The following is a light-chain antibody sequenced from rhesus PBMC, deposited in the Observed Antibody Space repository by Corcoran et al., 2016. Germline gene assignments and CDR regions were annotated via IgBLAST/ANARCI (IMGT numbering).Light chain of an antibody. CDR2: YAN. V-gene: IGKV1-32*02. CDR3: QQGNSNPRT. J-gene: IGKJ1*01. CDR1: QGISSY. Sequence: DIQMSQSPSSLSASVGDRVTITCRASQGISSYLNCYQQKPGKAPKLLIYYANSLASGVPSRFSGIGSGTEVTLTISSLQPEDFATYYCQQGNSNPRTFGQGTKVEIK.